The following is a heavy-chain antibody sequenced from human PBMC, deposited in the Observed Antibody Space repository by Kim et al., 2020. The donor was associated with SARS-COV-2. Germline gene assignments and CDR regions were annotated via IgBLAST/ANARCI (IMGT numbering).Heavy chain of an antibody. J-gene: IGHJ3*02. V-gene: IGHV3-73*01. CDR2: IRTKGDSYAT. CDR3: TRGPPYSQSYWDAFDI. CDR1: EFSFSDST. Sequence: GGSLRLSCEVSEFSFSDSTMHWVRQASGKGLEWVGRIRTKGDSYATVYAASVKGRFTISIDDSKNMAYLQMNSLKTEDTAVYYCTRGPPYSQSYWDAFDIWGQGTKVTVSS. D-gene: IGHD1-26*01.